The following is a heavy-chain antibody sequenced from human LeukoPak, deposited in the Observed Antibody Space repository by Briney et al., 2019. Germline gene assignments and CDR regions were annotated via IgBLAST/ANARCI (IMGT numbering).Heavy chain of an antibody. V-gene: IGHV3-23*01. CDR3: ATVPDAMGPIDY. CDR2: VSGSGDST. D-gene: IGHD2-2*01. J-gene: IGHJ4*02. Sequence: GGSLRLSCAASGFTFSSYAMSWVRQAPGKGLEWVSSVSGSGDSTYYAGSVKGRFTISRDNSKSALWLQMNSLRAEDTAVYYCATVPDAMGPIDYWGQGTLVTVSS. CDR1: GFTFSSYA.